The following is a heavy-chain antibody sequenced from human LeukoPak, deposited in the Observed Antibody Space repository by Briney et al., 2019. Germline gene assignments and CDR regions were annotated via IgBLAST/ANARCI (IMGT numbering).Heavy chain of an antibody. D-gene: IGHD3-22*01. Sequence: GGSLRLSCAASGFTFSSYAMSWVRQAPGKGLEGVSAISGSGGSTYYADSVKGRFTISRDNSKNTLYLQMNSLRAEDTAVYYCAKRAYYYDSSGYPFDYWGQGTLVTVSS. CDR2: ISGSGGST. J-gene: IGHJ4*02. CDR1: GFTFSSYA. V-gene: IGHV3-23*01. CDR3: AKRAYYYDSSGYPFDY.